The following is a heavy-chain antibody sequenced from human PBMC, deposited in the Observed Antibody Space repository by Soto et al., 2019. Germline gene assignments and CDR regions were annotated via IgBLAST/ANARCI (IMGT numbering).Heavy chain of an antibody. V-gene: IGHV3-7*01. CDR2: IKGDGSEK. J-gene: IGHJ6*02. Sequence: EVRLVESGGGLVQPGGSLRLSCVGSGFTFSNFWMSWVRQAPGKGMEWVANIKGDGSEKRYADSVKGRLTISRDNAKNSVSLQMNSLRVEDTALYYCGRDEVRNGVGVWVPGTTVIVSS. CDR3: GRDEVRNGVGV. CDR1: GFTFSNFW.